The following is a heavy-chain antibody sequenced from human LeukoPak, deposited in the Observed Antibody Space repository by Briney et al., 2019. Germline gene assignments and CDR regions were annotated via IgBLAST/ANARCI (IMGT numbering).Heavy chain of an antibody. CDR1: GGSFSGYY. V-gene: IGHV4-34*01. J-gene: IGHJ6*02. D-gene: IGHD3-22*01. CDR2: INHSGST. CDR3: ARLRRNLSSGYPKPNYYYYYGMDV. Sequence: PSETLSLTCAVYGGSFSGYYWSWIRQPPGKGLEWIGEINHSGSTNYNPSLKSRVTISVDTSKNQFSLKLSSVTAADTAVYYCARLRRNLSSGYPKPNYYYYYGMDVWGQGTTVTVSS.